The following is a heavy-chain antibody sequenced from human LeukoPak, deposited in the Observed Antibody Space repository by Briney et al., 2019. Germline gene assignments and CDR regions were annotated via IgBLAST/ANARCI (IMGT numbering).Heavy chain of an antibody. J-gene: IGHJ3*02. CDR3: ARDALRVAYCGGDCYRHAFDI. D-gene: IGHD2-21*02. CDR1: GGSFSGYY. CDR2: IYYSGST. V-gene: IGHV4-34*09. Sequence: SETLSLTCAVYGGSFSGYYWSWIRQPPGKGLEWIGYIYYSGSTYYNPSLKSRVTISVDTSKNQFSLKLSSVTAADTAVYYCARDALRVAYCGGDCYRHAFDIWGQGTMVTVSS.